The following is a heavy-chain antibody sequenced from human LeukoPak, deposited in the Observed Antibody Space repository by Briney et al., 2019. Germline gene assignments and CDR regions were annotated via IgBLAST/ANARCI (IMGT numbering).Heavy chain of an antibody. J-gene: IGHJ4*02. D-gene: IGHD3-3*01. CDR1: GFTFSSYW. V-gene: IGHV3-7*01. Sequence: SGGSLRLSCAASGFTFSSYWMSWVRQAPGKGLEWVANIKQDGSEKYYVDSVKGRFTISRDNAKNSLYLQMNSLRAEDTAVYYCARDPTYYDFWSGYYTPLDYWGQGTLVTVSS. CDR2: IKQDGSEK. CDR3: ARDPTYYDFWSGYYTPLDY.